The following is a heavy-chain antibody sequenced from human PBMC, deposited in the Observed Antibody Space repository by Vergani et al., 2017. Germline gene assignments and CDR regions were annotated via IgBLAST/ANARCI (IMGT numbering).Heavy chain of an antibody. CDR1: GGSISSGDYY. Sequence: QVQLQESGPGLVKPSQTLSLTCTVSGGSISSGDYYWSWIRQPPGKGLEWIGYIYYSGSTYYNPSLKSRVTISVDTSKNQFSLKLSSVTAADTAVYYCARNFYDFWSGLAGGAFDIWGQGTMVTFSS. D-gene: IGHD3-3*01. J-gene: IGHJ3*02. CDR2: IYYSGST. V-gene: IGHV4-30-4*01. CDR3: ARNFYDFWSGLAGGAFDI.